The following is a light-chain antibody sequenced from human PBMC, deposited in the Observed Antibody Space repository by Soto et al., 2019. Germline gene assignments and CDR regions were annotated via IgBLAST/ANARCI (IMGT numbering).Light chain of an antibody. CDR3: SSYTNISPHVV. Sequence: HSALTQPASVSGSPGQSITISCIGSSNDVAGYNYVAWYQHHPGKAPKLMIYDVTNRPSGISNRFSGSKSGNTASLSISGLQAEDEADYYCSSYTNISPHVVFGSGTKVTVL. J-gene: IGLJ2*01. CDR2: DVT. CDR1: SNDVAGYNY. V-gene: IGLV2-14*03.